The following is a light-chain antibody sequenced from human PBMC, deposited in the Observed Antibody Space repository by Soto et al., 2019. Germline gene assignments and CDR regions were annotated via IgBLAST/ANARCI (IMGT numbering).Light chain of an antibody. CDR2: DVS. Sequence: IVLTQAPATLXXXPXXXXXXXXRASQNISNYLIWYQQKPGQAPRLLIYDVSNRATGIPARFSGSGSGTDFTLTISSLQPEDFATYYCQQSYSTPRTFGQGTKVDIK. CDR3: QQSYSTPRT. V-gene: IGKV3-11*01. CDR1: QNISNY. J-gene: IGKJ1*01.